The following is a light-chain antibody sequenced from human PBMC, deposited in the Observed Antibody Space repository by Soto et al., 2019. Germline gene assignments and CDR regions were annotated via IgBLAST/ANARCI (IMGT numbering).Light chain of an antibody. Sequence: EIVMTQSPATPSLSPGERATLSCRASQSVSSNLVWYLQKPGQAPRLLIYDTSTRATNVPARSSGSGSETEFTLTISGLQSEDFGIYYCHHYNNWPPRNTFGQGTKVDIK. V-gene: IGKV3-15*01. CDR1: QSVSSN. J-gene: IGKJ2*01. CDR3: HHYNNWPPRNT. CDR2: DTS.